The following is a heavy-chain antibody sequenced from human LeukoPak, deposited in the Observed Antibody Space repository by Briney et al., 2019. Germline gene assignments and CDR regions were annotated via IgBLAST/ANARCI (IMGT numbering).Heavy chain of an antibody. V-gene: IGHV1-8*02. Sequence: ASVKVSCKASGYTFTGYYMHWVRQAPGQGLEWMGWINPNSGNTGYAQKFQGRVTITRNTSISTAYMALSSLRSEDTAVYYCARRAVAAYNWFDPWGQGTLVTVSS. J-gene: IGHJ5*02. CDR3: ARRAVAAYNWFDP. CDR1: GYTFTGYY. CDR2: INPNSGNT. D-gene: IGHD6-19*01.